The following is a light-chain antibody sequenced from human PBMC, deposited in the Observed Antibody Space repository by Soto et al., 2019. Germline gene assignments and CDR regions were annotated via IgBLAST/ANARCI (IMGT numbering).Light chain of an antibody. V-gene: IGKV3-15*01. J-gene: IGKJ4*01. CDR3: QQYNDWPLT. CDR1: HRVNSY. Sequence: EILMTQSPSTLSVSAGERATLSCRASHRVNSYLAWYQQKPGQAPRLLIYATSTMATGIPARFSGSGSGTEFTLTISSLQSEDFAVYYCQQYNDWPLTFGGGTKVEIK. CDR2: ATS.